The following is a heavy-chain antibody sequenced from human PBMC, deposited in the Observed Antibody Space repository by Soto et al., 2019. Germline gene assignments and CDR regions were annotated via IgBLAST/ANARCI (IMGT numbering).Heavy chain of an antibody. Sequence: PSETLSLTCAVSGYSITTGYYWGWIQQSPGKGLEWIGSIYHSGNTYYNPSLKSRLIISIDTSKNQFSLKVGSVTAADTAVYYCASSSLYGMDVWGQGTTVTVSS. J-gene: IGHJ6*02. CDR3: ASSSLYGMDV. V-gene: IGHV4-38-2*01. CDR2: IYHSGNT. CDR1: GYSITTGYY.